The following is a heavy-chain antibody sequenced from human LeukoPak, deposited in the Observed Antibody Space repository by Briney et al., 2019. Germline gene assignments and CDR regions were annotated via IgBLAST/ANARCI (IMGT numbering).Heavy chain of an antibody. CDR1: GGSFSGYY. CDR3: ARGLVVVPAAIRIGGFDY. D-gene: IGHD2-2*01. V-gene: IGHV4-34*01. CDR2: INHSGST. J-gene: IGHJ4*02. Sequence: SETLSLTCAVYGGSFSGYYWSWIRQPPGKGLEWIGEINHSGSTNYNPSLTSRVTISVDTSKNQFSLKLSSVTAADTAVYYCARGLVVVPAAIRIGGFDYWGQGTLVTVSS.